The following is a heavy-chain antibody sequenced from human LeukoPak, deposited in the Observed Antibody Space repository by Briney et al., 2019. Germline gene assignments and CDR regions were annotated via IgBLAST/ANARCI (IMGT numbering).Heavy chain of an antibody. D-gene: IGHD6-13*01. V-gene: IGHV6-1*01. CDR3: ARDPHSSSWAYYYYMDV. J-gene: IGHJ6*03. CDR2: TYYRSKWYN. CDR1: GDSVSSNSAA. Sequence: SQTLSLTCAISGDSVSSNSAAWNWIRQSPSRGLEWLGRTYYRSKWYNDYAVSVKSRITINPDTSKNQFSLQLNSVTPEDTAVYYCARDPHSSSWAYYYYMDVWGKGTTVTVSS.